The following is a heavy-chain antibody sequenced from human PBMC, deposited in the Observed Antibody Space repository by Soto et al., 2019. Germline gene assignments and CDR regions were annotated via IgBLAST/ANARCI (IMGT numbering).Heavy chain of an antibody. CDR1: GYTFTTYF. CDR3: ARTGGYYYMDV. Sequence: ASXKVSCKSSGYTFTTYFTHCVRQPPGQGPEWMGIINPSGGTTTYAQKFKGRVTMTRDTSTSTVYMELSSLTSEDTAVYYCARTGGYYYMDVWGTGTTVTVSS. CDR2: INPSGGTT. V-gene: IGHV1-46*03. J-gene: IGHJ6*03.